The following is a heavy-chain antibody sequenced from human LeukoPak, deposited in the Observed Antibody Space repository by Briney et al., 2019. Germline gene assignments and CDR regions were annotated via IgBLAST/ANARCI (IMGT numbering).Heavy chain of an antibody. CDR3: ASSSGGSLDYYYYMDV. V-gene: IGHV4-61*08. CDR1: GGSISSGGYY. J-gene: IGHJ6*03. D-gene: IGHD6-19*01. CDR2: IYHSGST. Sequence: SETLSLTCTVSGGSISSGGYYWSWIRQPPGKGLEWIGYIYHSGSTNYNPSLKSRVTISVDTSKNQFSLKLSSVTAADTAVYYCASSSGGSLDYYYYMDVWGKGTTVTVSS.